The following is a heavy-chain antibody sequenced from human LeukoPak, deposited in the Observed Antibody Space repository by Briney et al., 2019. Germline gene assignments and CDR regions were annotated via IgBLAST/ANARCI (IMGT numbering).Heavy chain of an antibody. V-gene: IGHV1-18*01. J-gene: IGHJ3*02. CDR1: GYTFTSYG. Sequence: ASVKVSCKASGYTFTSYGISWVRQAPGQGLEWMGWISAYNGNTNYAQKLQGRVTMTTDTSTSTAYMELRSLRSDDTAVYYCARAGPLGYCSSTSCRKAFDIWGQGTMVTVSS. D-gene: IGHD2-2*01. CDR2: ISAYNGNT. CDR3: ARAGPLGYCSSTSCRKAFDI.